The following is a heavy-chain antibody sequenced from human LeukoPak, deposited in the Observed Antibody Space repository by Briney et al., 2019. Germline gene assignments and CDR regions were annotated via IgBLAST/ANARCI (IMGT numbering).Heavy chain of an antibody. CDR3: AKDGHWTFDY. CDR2: ISYDGSNK. Sequence: GGSLRLSCAASGFTFSSFAMHWVRQAPGKGLEWVAVISYDGSNKYYADSVKGRFTISRDNSKNTLYVQMNSLRGEDTAVYYCAKDGHWTFDYWGQGTLVTVSS. V-gene: IGHV3-30-3*01. D-gene: IGHD1-1*01. J-gene: IGHJ4*02. CDR1: GFTFSSFA.